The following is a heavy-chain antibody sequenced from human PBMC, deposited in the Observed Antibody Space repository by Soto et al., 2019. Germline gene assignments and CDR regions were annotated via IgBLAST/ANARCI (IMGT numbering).Heavy chain of an antibody. J-gene: IGHJ6*02. CDR1: GFTFSSYG. CDR2: IWYDGSNK. D-gene: IGHD2-2*01. V-gene: IGHV3-33*01. CDR3: AREGHCSSTSCSRFYYYYGMDV. Sequence: QVQMVESAGGVVQPWRSLRLSCAASGFTFSSYGMHWVRQAPGKGLEWVAGIWYDGSNKYYADSVKGRFTISRDNSNNTLYLRMTSLRAEGTAVYYCAREGHCSSTSCSRFYYYYGMDVWGQGTTVTVSS.